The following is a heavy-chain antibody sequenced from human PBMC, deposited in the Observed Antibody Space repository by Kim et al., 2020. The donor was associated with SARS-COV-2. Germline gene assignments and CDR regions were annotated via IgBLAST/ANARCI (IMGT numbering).Heavy chain of an antibody. D-gene: IGHD3-22*01. CDR2: IIPMLGIS. J-gene: IGHJ6*02. V-gene: IGHV1-69*04. Sequence: SVKVSCKASGGTFSSYAISWVRQAPGQGLEWMGRIIPMLGISHSAQEFQGRVTIIADKSTSTVYMELSSLRSEDTAVYYCARVYYYDSSGYGHYYYAMDVWGQGTTVTVS. CDR1: GGTFSSYA. CDR3: ARVYYYDSSGYGHYYYAMDV.